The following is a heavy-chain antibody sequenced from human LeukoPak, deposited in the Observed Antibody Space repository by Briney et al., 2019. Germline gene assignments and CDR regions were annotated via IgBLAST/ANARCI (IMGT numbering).Heavy chain of an antibody. CDR2: IIPIFGTA. J-gene: IGHJ5*02. CDR3: ARDPPFGSGWYLGP. Sequence: SVKVSCKASGGTFSSYAISWVRQAPGQGLEWMGGIIPIFGTANYAQKFQGRVTITADESTSTAYMELSSLRSEDTAVYYCARDPPFGSGWYLGPWGQGTLVTVSS. D-gene: IGHD6-19*01. V-gene: IGHV1-69*13. CDR1: GGTFSSYA.